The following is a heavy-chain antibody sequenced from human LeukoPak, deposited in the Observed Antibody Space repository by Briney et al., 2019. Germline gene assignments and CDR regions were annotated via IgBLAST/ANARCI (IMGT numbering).Heavy chain of an antibody. V-gene: IGHV4-39*01. D-gene: IGHD3-10*01. J-gene: IGHJ4*02. Sequence: SETLSLTCTVSGGSISSSSYHWGWIRQPPGKGLEWIGSIFHSGSTYYNPSLKSRVTISVDTSKNQFSLRLSSVTAADTAVYYCARHPITMVRGVSNYYFDYWGQGTLVTVSS. CDR1: GGSISSSSYH. CDR3: ARHPITMVRGVSNYYFDY. CDR2: IFHSGST.